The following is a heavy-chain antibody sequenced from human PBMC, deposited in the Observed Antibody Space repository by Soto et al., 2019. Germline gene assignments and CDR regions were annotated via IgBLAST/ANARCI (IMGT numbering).Heavy chain of an antibody. D-gene: IGHD6-19*01. Sequence: SETLSLTCAVYGGSFSGYYWSWIRQPPGKGLEWIGEINHSGSTNYNPSLKSRVTISVDTSKNQFSLKLSSVTAADTAVYYCARGRQQWLVVRPSGYDYWGQGTLVTVSS. J-gene: IGHJ4*02. V-gene: IGHV4-34*01. CDR1: GGSFSGYY. CDR3: ARGRQQWLVVRPSGYDY. CDR2: INHSGST.